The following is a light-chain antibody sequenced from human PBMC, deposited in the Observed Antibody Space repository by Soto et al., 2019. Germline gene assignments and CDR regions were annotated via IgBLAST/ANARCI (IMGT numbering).Light chain of an antibody. J-gene: IGLJ1*01. Sequence: QSVLTQPRSVSGSPGQSVTISCTGTSSDVGGYDFVSWFQHHPGKPPKLIMYDVSKRPSGVTDRFSGSKSGNTASLTISGLQAEDEADYYCCSYAGSYTFVFRTGTKVTVL. CDR3: CSYAGSYTFV. CDR2: DVS. CDR1: SSDVGGYDF. V-gene: IGLV2-11*01.